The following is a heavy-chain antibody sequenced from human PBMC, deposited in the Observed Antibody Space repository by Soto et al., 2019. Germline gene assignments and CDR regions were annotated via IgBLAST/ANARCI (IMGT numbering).Heavy chain of an antibody. CDR3: ARDDFDVVVVAPHYFDY. CDR2: ISSSSSTI. CDR1: GFTFSSYS. J-gene: IGHJ4*02. D-gene: IGHD2-15*01. V-gene: IGHV3-48*01. Sequence: PGGSLRLSCAASGFTFSSYSMNWVRQAPGKGLEWVSYISSSSSTIYYADSVKGRFTISRDNAKNSLYLQMNSLRAEDTAVYYCARDDFDVVVVAPHYFDYWGQGTLVTVSS.